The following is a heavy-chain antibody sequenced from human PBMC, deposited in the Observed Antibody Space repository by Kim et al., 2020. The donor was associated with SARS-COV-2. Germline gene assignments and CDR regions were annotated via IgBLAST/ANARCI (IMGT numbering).Heavy chain of an antibody. V-gene: IGHV3-15*01. D-gene: IGHD6-19*01. Sequence: GGSLRLSCAASGFTFSNAWMSWVRQAPGKGLEWVGRIKSKTDGGTTDYAAPVKGRFTISRDDSKNTLYLQMNSLKTEDTAVYYCTTDPPRIAVAVPEDAFDIWGQGTMVTVSS. J-gene: IGHJ3*02. CDR2: IKSKTDGGTT. CDR1: GFTFSNAW. CDR3: TTDPPRIAVAVPEDAFDI.